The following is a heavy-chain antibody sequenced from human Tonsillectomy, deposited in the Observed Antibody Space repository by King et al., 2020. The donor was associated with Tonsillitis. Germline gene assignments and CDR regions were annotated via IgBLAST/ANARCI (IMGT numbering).Heavy chain of an antibody. V-gene: IGHV4-34*01. CDR3: ARSPRGYYYASGSPTFDY. CDR2: VNHSGGT. Sequence: VQLQQWGAGLLKPSETLSLTCTVYVESFSGYYWSWIRQPPGKGLEWIGEVNHSGGTNYKPSLKSRVTISVDTSRNQFSLKLSSVTAADTAVYYCARSPRGYYYASGSPTFDYWGQGTLVTVSS. D-gene: IGHD3-10*01. J-gene: IGHJ4*02. CDR1: VESFSGYY.